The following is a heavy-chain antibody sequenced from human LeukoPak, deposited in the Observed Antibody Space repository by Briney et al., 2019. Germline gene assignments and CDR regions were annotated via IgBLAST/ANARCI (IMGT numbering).Heavy chain of an antibody. J-gene: IGHJ3*02. CDR2: IYTSGST. CDR1: GGSISSGSYY. Sequence: SQTLSLTCTVSGGSISSGSYYWSWIRQPAGKGLEWIGRIYTSGSTNYNPSLKSRVTISVDTSKNQFSLKLSSVTAADTAVYYCARDFPDIVVVPAAIDAFDIWGQGTMVTVSS. CDR3: ARDFPDIVVVPAAIDAFDI. V-gene: IGHV4-61*02. D-gene: IGHD2-2*01.